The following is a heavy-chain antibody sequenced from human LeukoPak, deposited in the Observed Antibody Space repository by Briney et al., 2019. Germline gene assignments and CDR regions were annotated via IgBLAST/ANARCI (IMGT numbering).Heavy chain of an antibody. V-gene: IGHV3-7*01. J-gene: IGHJ6*03. CDR3: AREKGMITLGYMDV. Sequence: PGGSLRLSCAASEFTFSAYWMSWVRQAPGKVLEWVADIKQDGSEKYYVDSVKGRFTISRDNAKNSLYLQMNSLRAEDTAVYYCAREKGMITLGYMDVWGKGTTVTVSS. D-gene: IGHD3-16*01. CDR2: IKQDGSEK. CDR1: EFTFSAYW.